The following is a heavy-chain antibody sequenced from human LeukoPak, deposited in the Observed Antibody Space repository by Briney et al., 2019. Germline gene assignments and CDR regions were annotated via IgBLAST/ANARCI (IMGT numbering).Heavy chain of an antibody. J-gene: IGHJ6*02. CDR2: MNPNSGST. CDR1: GYTFTNYD. D-gene: IGHD2-2*01. CDR3: ARMYCSSTSCYYYYGMDV. V-gene: IGHV1-8*01. Sequence: ASVKVSCKASGYTFTNYDFNWMRQATGQGLEWMGWMNPNSGSTGYAQKFQGRVTMTRDTSISTAYMELSSLRSEDTAVYYCARMYCSSTSCYYYYGMDVWGQGTTVTVSS.